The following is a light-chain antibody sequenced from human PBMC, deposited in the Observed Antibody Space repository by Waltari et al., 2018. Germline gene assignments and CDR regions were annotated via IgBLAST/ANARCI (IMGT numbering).Light chain of an antibody. CDR2: DVS. CDR3: SSYTSSFTEV. Sequence: QSALTQPASVSGSPGQSITISCTGTTSDVGGYHYVSWYQQPPGKAPKLMIYDVSNRPSGVSNRFSGSKSGNTASLTISGLQAEDEADYYCSSYTSSFTEVFGGGTKLTVL. V-gene: IGLV2-14*03. J-gene: IGLJ3*02. CDR1: TSDVGGYHY.